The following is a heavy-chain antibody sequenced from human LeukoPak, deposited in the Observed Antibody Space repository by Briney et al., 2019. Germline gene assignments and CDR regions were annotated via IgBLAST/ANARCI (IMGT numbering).Heavy chain of an antibody. CDR1: GGSISSSSYY. Sequence: PSETLSLTCTVSGGSISSSSYYWGWIRQPAGKGLEWIGRIYTSGSTNYNPSLKSRVTMSVDTSKNQFSLKLSSVTAADTAVYYCASGYSSGSYNWFDPWGQGTLVTVSS. J-gene: IGHJ5*02. CDR3: ASGYSSGSYNWFDP. CDR2: IYTSGST. V-gene: IGHV4-61*02. D-gene: IGHD3-10*01.